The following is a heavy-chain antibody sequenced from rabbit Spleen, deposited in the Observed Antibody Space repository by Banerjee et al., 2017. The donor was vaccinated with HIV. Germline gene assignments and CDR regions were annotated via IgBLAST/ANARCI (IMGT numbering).Heavy chain of an antibody. CDR3: VREVAAKFGL. J-gene: IGHJ4*01. CDR1: GFDFSRFG. D-gene: IGHD4-1*01. V-gene: IGHV1S47*01. Sequence: QEQLVESGGGLVQPGGSLTLSCKASGFDFSRFGVSWVRQAPGKGLEWIGYIDPIFGGTDYASWVNGRFTSSRDNAQNTVFLQMTSLTAADTATYFCVREVAAKFGLWGPGTLVTVS. CDR2: IDPIFGGT.